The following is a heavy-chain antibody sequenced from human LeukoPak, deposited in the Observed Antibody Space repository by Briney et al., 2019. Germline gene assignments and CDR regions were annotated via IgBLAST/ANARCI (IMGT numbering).Heavy chain of an antibody. D-gene: IGHD4-17*01. V-gene: IGHV3-33*01. CDR2: IWYDGSNK. CDR1: GFTFSTYG. Sequence: PGGSLRLSCAASGFTFSTYGMYWVRQAPGKGLDWVAVIWYDGSNKYYADSVKGRFTISRDNSKNTLYLQMNSLRAEDTAVYYCATAPTEDGDGSSPGYWGQGTLVTVSS. J-gene: IGHJ4*02. CDR3: ATAPTEDGDGSSPGY.